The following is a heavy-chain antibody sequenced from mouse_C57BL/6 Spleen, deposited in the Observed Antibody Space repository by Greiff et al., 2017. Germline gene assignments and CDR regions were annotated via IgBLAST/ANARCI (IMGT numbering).Heavy chain of an antibody. Sequence: QVQLQQSGAELVRPGASVKLSCKASGYTFTSYGISWVKQSPGQGLEWIGEIYPRSGTTYYNEKFKGKATLTADKSSRTAYMELRRLTSEDSADYFGAAYDSDYYFDYWGQGTTLTVSA. CDR2: IYPRSGTT. CDR1: GYTFTSYG. D-gene: IGHD2-3*01. J-gene: IGHJ2*01. CDR3: AAYDSDYYFDY. V-gene: IGHV1-81*01.